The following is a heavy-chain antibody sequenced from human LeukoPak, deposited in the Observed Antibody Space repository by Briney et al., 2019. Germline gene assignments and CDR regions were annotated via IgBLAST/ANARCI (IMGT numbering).Heavy chain of an antibody. V-gene: IGHV1-18*01. D-gene: IGHD2-15*01. CDR3: AREGSNDYYYYYMDV. J-gene: IGHJ6*03. Sequence: ASVKVSCKASGYTFTSYGISWVRQAPGEGVEWMGWISAYNGNTNYAQKLQGRVTMTTDTSTSTAYMELRSLRSDDTAVYYCAREGSNDYYYYYMDVWGKGTTVTVSS. CDR1: GYTFTSYG. CDR2: ISAYNGNT.